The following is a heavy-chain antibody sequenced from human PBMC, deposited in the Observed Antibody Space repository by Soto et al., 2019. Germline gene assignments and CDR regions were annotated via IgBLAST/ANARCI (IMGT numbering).Heavy chain of an antibody. Sequence: PGGSLRLSCAASGFTFSSYGMHWVRQAPGKGLEWVAVISYDGSNKYYADSVKGRFTISRDNSKNTLYLQMNSLRAEDTAVYYCARMTRSRSPGLWGQGTLVTVSS. V-gene: IGHV3-30*03. J-gene: IGHJ4*02. CDR1: GFTFSSYG. CDR3: ARMTRSRSPGL. CDR2: ISYDGSNK. D-gene: IGHD2-2*01.